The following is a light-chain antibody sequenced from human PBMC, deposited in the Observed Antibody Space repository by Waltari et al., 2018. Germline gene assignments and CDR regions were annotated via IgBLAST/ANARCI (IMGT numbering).Light chain of an antibody. Sequence: DIQMTQSPSSLSASLGHRVSITCRASQNIRSYLNWYQQKPGRAPKLLIYTASNLQSGVPSRFSGRGSGTDFTLTISSLQPEDFATYYCQQSYSSPLTFGGGTNVDI. CDR3: QQSYSSPLT. CDR2: TAS. V-gene: IGKV1-39*01. CDR1: QNIRSY. J-gene: IGKJ4*01.